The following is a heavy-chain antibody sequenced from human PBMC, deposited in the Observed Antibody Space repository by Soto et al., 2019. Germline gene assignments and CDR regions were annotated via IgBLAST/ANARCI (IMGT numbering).Heavy chain of an antibody. CDR2: IVVGSGNT. CDR1: ISVVTGSA. Sequence: VKVRERAYISVVTGSAKQWVRQARGQRLEWIGWIVVGSGNTNYAQKFQERVTITRDMSTSTAYMELSSLRSEDTAVYYCAAIPYYAILTGPFDYWGQGTLVTVSS. J-gene: IGHJ4*02. D-gene: IGHD3-9*01. V-gene: IGHV1-58*02. CDR3: AAIPYYAILTGPFDY.